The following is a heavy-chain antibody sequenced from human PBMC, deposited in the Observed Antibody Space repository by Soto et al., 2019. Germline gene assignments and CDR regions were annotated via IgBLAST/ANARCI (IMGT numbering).Heavy chain of an antibody. CDR1: GFTFKIYD. CDR2: ISSTVSPM. V-gene: IGHV3-21*01. CDR3: ARATRSSTPVGGVTTALAY. D-gene: IGHD3-16*01. J-gene: IGHJ4*02. Sequence: GGSLRLSCEASGFTFKIYDMNWVRQAPGKGLEWVSYISSTVSPMYYAESVKGRFTISRDNAKNSLFLQMNSLRGEDTAIYFCARATRSSTPVGGVTTALAYWGQGALVIFSS.